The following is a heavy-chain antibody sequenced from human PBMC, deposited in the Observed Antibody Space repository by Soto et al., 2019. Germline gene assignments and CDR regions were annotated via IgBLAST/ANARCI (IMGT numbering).Heavy chain of an antibody. J-gene: IGHJ4*02. Sequence: TLSLTCTVSGGSISSGDYYWSWIRQPPGKGLEWIGYIYYSGSTYYNPSLKSRVTISVDTSKNQFSLKLSSVTAADTAVYYCARDRTHYDSSGYTTGTYWGQGTLVTVSS. CDR2: IYYSGST. CDR1: GGSISSGDYY. D-gene: IGHD3-22*01. CDR3: ARDRTHYDSSGYTTGTY. V-gene: IGHV4-30-4*01.